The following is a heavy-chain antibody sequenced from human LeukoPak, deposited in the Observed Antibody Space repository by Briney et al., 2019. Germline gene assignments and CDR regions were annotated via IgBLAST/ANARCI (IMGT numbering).Heavy chain of an antibody. CDR2: INPNNGDT. Sequence: ASVKVSCKASGYTFSAYYIHWVRQAPGHGPEWMGRINPNNGDTVYAQRFQGRVTMTRDTSISTAYMELTGLSFDDTAVYYCARFLFGTKFYFDFWGQGTLVTVSS. J-gene: IGHJ4*02. CDR1: GYTFSAYY. CDR3: ARFLFGTKFYFDF. V-gene: IGHV1-2*06. D-gene: IGHD1-7*01.